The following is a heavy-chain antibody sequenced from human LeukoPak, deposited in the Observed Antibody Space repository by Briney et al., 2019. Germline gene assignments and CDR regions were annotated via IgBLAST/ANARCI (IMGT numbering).Heavy chain of an antibody. CDR3: ARDPFGSNAFDI. CDR2: IYYGGST. D-gene: IGHD3-10*01. Sequence: PSETLSLTCIVSGGSITNYYWSWIRQPPGKGLEWIGYIYYGGSTNYNPSLKSRVTISVDTSNNQFSLRLNSVTAADTAVYYCARDPFGSNAFDIWGQGTVVAVSS. V-gene: IGHV4-59*01. J-gene: IGHJ3*02. CDR1: GGSITNYY.